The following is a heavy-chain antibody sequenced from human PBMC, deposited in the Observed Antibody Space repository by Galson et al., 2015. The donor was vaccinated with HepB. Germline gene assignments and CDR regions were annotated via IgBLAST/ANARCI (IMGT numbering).Heavy chain of an antibody. V-gene: IGHV3-23*01. CDR3: AKGGTRDGYIIDY. Sequence: SLRLSCAASGFTFSSYAMSWVRQAPGKGLEWVSAISGSGGSTFYADSVKGRFTISRDNSKNTLYLQMNSLRAEDTAVYYCAKGGTRDGYIIDYWGQGTLVTVSS. CDR2: ISGSGGST. D-gene: IGHD5-24*01. CDR1: GFTFSSYA. J-gene: IGHJ4*02.